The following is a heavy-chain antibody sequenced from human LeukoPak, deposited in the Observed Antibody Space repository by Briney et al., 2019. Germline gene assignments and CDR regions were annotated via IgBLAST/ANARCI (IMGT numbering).Heavy chain of an antibody. CDR2: VSWNSASI. CDR1: GFTFDDFA. D-gene: IGHD5-24*01. J-gene: IGHJ4*02. V-gene: IGHV3-9*03. CDR3: AKLDGYAN. Sequence: PGGSLRLSCAASGFTFDDFAMHWVRQAPGKGLEWVSGVSWNSASIGYADSVKGRFTISRDNAKNSLYLQMNSLRAEDMALYYCAKLDGYANWSQGTLVTVSS.